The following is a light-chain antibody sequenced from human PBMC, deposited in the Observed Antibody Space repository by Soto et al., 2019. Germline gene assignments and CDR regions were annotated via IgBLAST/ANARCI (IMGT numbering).Light chain of an antibody. Sequence: EKVMTQSPATLSVSPGERATLSCRASQNVKTRLAWYQQKPGQAPRLLIYDAFTRATGIPARFSGSASGTEFTLTISSLQSEDFAVYYCQQYDEWPLTFGGGTKVELK. J-gene: IGKJ4*01. V-gene: IGKV3-15*01. CDR3: QQYDEWPLT. CDR1: QNVKTR. CDR2: DAF.